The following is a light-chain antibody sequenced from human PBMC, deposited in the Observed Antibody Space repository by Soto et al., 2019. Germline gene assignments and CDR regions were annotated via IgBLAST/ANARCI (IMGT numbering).Light chain of an antibody. V-gene: IGLV2-8*01. CDR1: SSDVGNYNY. CDR3: TSYAAGKNVV. CDR2: EVN. Sequence: QSVLTQPPSASGSPGQSVTISCTGTSSDVGNYNYVSWYQQYPGKAPKLMIYEVNKRPSGVPDRFSGSKSGNTASLTVSGLQAEDEADYYCTSYAAGKNVVFGGGTQLTV. J-gene: IGLJ2*01.